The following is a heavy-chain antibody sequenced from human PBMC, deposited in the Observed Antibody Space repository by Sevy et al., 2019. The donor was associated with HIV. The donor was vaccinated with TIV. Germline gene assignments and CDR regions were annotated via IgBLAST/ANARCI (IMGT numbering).Heavy chain of an antibody. CDR1: GFTFSSYA. V-gene: IGHV3-30-3*01. D-gene: IGHD3-22*01. CDR3: AGGTDYDSSGYLDY. J-gene: IGHJ4*02. Sequence: GGSLRLSCAASGFTFSSYAMHWVRQAPGKGLEWVAVISYDGSNKYYADSVKGRFTISRDNSKNTLYLQMNSLRAEDTAVYYCAGGTDYDSSGYLDYWGQGTLVTVSS. CDR2: ISYDGSNK.